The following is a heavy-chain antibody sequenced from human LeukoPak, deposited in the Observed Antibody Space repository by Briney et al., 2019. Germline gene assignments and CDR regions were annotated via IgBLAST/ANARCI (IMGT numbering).Heavy chain of an antibody. D-gene: IGHD6-19*01. CDR2: ISYDGSNK. J-gene: IGHJ6*02. V-gene: IGHV3-30*03. Sequence: GGSLRLSCAASGFTFSSYGMPWVRQAPGKGLEWVAVISYDGSNKYYADSVKGRFTISRDDAKNSLSLHMNSLRGGDTAVYYCVRESVLAVAGTNYYYGMDVWGLGTTVTVSS. CDR3: VRESVLAVAGTNYYYGMDV. CDR1: GFTFSSYG.